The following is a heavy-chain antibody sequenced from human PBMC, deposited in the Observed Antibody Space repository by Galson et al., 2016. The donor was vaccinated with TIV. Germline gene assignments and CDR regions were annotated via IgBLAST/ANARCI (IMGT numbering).Heavy chain of an antibody. D-gene: IGHD5-18*01. CDR3: ARIHRSYGMDV. CDR1: GFTFSSYG. CDR2: ISYDGSDK. Sequence: SLRLSCAASGFTFSSYGMLWVRQAPGKGLEWVAIISYDGSDKDYTDSVKGRFTISRDKSKNTLYLQMDSVRVEDTATYYCARIHRSYGMDVWGQGTTVTVSS. J-gene: IGHJ6*02. V-gene: IGHV3-33*01.